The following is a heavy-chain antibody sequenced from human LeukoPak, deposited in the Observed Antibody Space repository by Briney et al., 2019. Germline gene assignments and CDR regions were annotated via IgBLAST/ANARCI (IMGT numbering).Heavy chain of an antibody. CDR2: IKEDGTAK. CDR1: GFTFSSSW. D-gene: IGHD5-12*01. CDR3: TRDSGYNAFDI. J-gene: IGHJ3*02. Sequence: GGSLRLSCAASGFTFSSSWMAWVRQAPGKGLEWVGNIKEDGTAKNYVVSVRGRFTISRDSAKNSLYLQMNSLRGEDTAVYYCTRDSGYNAFDIWGQGTMVTVSS. V-gene: IGHV3-7*01.